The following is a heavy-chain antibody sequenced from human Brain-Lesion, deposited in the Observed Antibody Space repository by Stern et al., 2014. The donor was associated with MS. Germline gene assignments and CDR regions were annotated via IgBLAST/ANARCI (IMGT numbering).Heavy chain of an antibody. CDR1: GYTLAEFS. Sequence: VQLVQSGGEVKKPGASVKVSCKVSGYTLAEFSMHWVRQAPRKGLEWMGGFDPEDGETIYAQKFQGRVTMTEDTSTDTAYMELSSLRSEDTAVYYCATLSPGAGGNYYRHFDYWGQGTLVTVSS. V-gene: IGHV1-24*01. J-gene: IGHJ4*02. D-gene: IGHD1-26*01. CDR3: ATLSPGAGGNYYRHFDY. CDR2: FDPEDGET.